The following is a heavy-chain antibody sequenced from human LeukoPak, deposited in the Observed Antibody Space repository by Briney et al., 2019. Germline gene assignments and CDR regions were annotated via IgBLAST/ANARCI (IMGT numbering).Heavy chain of an antibody. V-gene: IGHV3-21*04. J-gene: IGHJ4*02. D-gene: IGHD3-10*01. CDR2: IGSSSTDI. CDR1: GFTFSTYS. CDR3: AKDGGSGSFDY. Sequence: GGSLRLSCAASGFTFSTYSMNWVRQAPGKGLEWVSSIGSSSTDIYYADSVKGRFTISRDNSKNTLYLQMNSLRAEDTAVYYCAKDGGSGSFDYWGQGTLVTVSS.